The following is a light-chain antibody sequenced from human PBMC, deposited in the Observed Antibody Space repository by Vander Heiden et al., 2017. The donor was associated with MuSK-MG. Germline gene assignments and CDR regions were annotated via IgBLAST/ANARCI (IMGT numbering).Light chain of an antibody. J-gene: IGKJ1*01. Sequence: SVVPDVTCRVTITYRASQSISSYLNWYQQKPGKAPKLLIYAASSLQGGVPSRFSGSGSGTDFTLTISSLQPEDFATYYCQQTYSTPQTFGQGTKVEIK. V-gene: IGKV1-39*01. CDR1: QSISSY. CDR2: AAS. CDR3: QQTYSTPQT.